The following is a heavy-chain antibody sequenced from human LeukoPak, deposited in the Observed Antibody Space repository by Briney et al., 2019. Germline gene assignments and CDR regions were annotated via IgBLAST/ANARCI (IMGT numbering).Heavy chain of an antibody. D-gene: IGHD3-10*01. CDR2: ISGSGGST. CDR1: GFTFSSYA. CDR3: AKDQAPYYYGSASYHSFDH. Sequence: GGSLRLSCAASGFTFSSYAMSWVRQAPGKGLEWVSAISGSGGSTYYADSVKGRFTISRDNSKNTLYLQMNSLRAEDTAVYYCAKDQAPYYYGSASYHSFDHWGQGTLVTVSS. V-gene: IGHV3-23*01. J-gene: IGHJ4*02.